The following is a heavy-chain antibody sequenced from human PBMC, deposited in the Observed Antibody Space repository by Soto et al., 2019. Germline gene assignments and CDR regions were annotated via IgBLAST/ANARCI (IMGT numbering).Heavy chain of an antibody. J-gene: IGHJ4*02. CDR3: ARINYYDSSGPDY. D-gene: IGHD3-22*01. V-gene: IGHV4-30-4*01. Sequence: SETLSLTCTVSGGSISSGDSYWSWIRQPPGKGLEWIGYIYFTGSTYYNSSLKSRVTISVDTSKNQFSLRLSSVTAADTAVYCCARINYYDSSGPDYWGQGTLVTVSS. CDR1: GGSISSGDSY. CDR2: IYFTGST.